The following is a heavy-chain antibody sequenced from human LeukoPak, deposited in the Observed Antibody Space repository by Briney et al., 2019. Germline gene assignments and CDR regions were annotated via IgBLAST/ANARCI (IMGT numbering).Heavy chain of an antibody. Sequence: SETLSLTCNVSGGSISRTTYYWTWIRQPAGKGLEWIGRISSSGSTNYNPSLKSRITMSVDTSKNQFSLQVSSVTAADTAVYYCARDHATPNAGYMDVWGKGTTVTVSS. V-gene: IGHV4-61*02. J-gene: IGHJ6*03. CDR2: ISSSGST. CDR3: ARDHATPNAGYMDV. CDR1: GGSISRTTYY. D-gene: IGHD2-8*01.